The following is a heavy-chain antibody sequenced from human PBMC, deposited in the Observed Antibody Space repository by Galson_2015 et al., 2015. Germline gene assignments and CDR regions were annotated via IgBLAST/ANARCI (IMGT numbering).Heavy chain of an antibody. Sequence: SLRLSCAASGLTFTTYSMNWVRQAPGKGLEWVSYISSSSATIYYADSVRGRFTISRDTAKNSLYLQMNSLRDGDTAVYYCARSVGGNYYYGMDVWGQGTTVTVSS. J-gene: IGHJ6*02. CDR3: ARSVGGNYYYGMDV. CDR2: ISSSSATI. V-gene: IGHV3-48*02. CDR1: GLTFTTYS.